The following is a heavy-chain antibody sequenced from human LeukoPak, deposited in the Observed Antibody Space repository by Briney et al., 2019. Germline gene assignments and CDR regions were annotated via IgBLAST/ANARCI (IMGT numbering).Heavy chain of an antibody. V-gene: IGHV3-23*01. D-gene: IGHD3-10*01. CDR1: GFTFSSYG. CDR3: TKGFYDSGSSLSALDH. J-gene: IGHJ4*02. CDR2: ISVSGGIT. Sequence: GGSLRLSCAASGFTFSSYGMNWVRQAPGKGLEWVSGISVSGGITHYADSVKGRFTISRDNSKHTLYLQMNSLRAEDTALYYCTKGFYDSGSSLSALDHWGQGTLVTVSS.